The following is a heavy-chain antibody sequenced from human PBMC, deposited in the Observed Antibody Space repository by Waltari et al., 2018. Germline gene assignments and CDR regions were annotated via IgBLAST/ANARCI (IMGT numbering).Heavy chain of an antibody. CDR3: ARDKTYTNWFDP. D-gene: IGHD4-4*01. V-gene: IGHV1-69*04. CDR2: IIPFLGIA. Sequence: QVQLVQSGAEVKKPGSSVKVSCKASGGTFSSYAISWVRQAPGQGLEWMGGIIPFLGIANYAQKFQGRVTITADESTSTAYMELSSLRSEDTAVYYCARDKTYTNWFDPWGQGTLVTVSS. J-gene: IGHJ5*02. CDR1: GGTFSSYA.